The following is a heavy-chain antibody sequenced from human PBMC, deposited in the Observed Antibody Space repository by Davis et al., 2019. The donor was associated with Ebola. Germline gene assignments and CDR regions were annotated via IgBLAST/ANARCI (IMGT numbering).Heavy chain of an antibody. V-gene: IGHV1-46*01. CDR3: ARDGVPRARVGATYYFDY. CDR1: GYTFTSYY. Sequence: AASVKVSCKASGYTFTSYYMHWVRQAPGQGLEWMGIINPTGGSTSYAQKFQGRVTMTRDTSTSTVYMELSSLRSEDTAVYYCARDGVPRARVGATYYFDYWGQGTLVTVSS. CDR2: INPTGGST. J-gene: IGHJ4*02. D-gene: IGHD1-26*01.